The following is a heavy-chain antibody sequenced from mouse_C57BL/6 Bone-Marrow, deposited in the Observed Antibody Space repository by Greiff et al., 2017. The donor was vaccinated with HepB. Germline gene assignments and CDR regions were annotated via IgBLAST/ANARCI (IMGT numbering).Heavy chain of an antibody. V-gene: IGHV1-81*01. CDR2: IYPRSGNT. D-gene: IGHD2-2*01. J-gene: IGHJ3*01. CDR3: ARGAVTTGGFAY. CDR1: GYTFTSYG. Sequence: VKLQESGAELARPGASVKLSCKASGYTFTSYGISWVKQRTGQGLEWIGEIYPRSGNTYYNEKFKGKATLTADKSSSTAYMELRSLTSEDSAVYFCARGAVTTGGFAYWGQGTLVTVSA.